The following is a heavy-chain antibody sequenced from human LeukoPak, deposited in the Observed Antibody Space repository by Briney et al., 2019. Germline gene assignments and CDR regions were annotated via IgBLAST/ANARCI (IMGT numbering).Heavy chain of an antibody. Sequence: SVKVSCKVSGYNLTELSMHWVRQAPGKGLEWMGGFDPEDGETIYAQKFQGRVTMTEDTSTDTAYMELSSLRSEDTAVYYCATGTSGYKTNYYYYMDVWGKGTTVTVSS. CDR3: ATGTSGYKTNYYYYMDV. CDR1: GYNLTELS. CDR2: FDPEDGET. J-gene: IGHJ6*03. V-gene: IGHV1-24*01. D-gene: IGHD3-22*01.